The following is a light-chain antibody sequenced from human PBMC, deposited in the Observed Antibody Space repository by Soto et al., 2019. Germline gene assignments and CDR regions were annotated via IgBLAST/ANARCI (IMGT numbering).Light chain of an antibody. CDR3: SSYAASNNFYFV. CDR1: SSDVGGYNY. V-gene: IGLV2-8*01. J-gene: IGLJ3*02. CDR2: EVT. Sequence: QSVLTQPPSASGSPGQSVTISCTGTSSDVGGYNYVSRYQQYPGRAPKLMIYEVTKRPSGVPDRFSGSKSGNTASLTVSGLQAEDDADYYCSSYAASNNFYFVFGGGTQLTVL.